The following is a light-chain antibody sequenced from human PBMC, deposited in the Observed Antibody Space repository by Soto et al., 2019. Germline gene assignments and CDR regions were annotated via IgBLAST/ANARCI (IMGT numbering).Light chain of an antibody. J-gene: IGKJ4*01. Sequence: EIVLTQSPGTLSLSPGERATLSCGASQSISGSYLAWYQQKPGQAPRLLIYGASSRATDIPDRFSGSGSGADFTLTISRLEPEDFAVYYCQQYDNSAPLSFGGGTKV. V-gene: IGKV3-20*01. CDR3: QQYDNSAPLS. CDR2: GAS. CDR1: QSISGSY.